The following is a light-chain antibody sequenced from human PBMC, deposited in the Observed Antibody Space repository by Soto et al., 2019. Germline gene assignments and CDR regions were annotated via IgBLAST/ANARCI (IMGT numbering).Light chain of an antibody. Sequence: QSALTQPASVSGSPGQSITVSCTGTSSDVGGSDHVNWYQQHPGKAPKLMIFDVSNRPSGVSNRFSGSKSGNTASLTISGLQAEDEADYYCSSYTSISTQVFGGGTKVTVL. V-gene: IGLV2-14*03. CDR3: SSYTSISTQV. CDR1: SSDVGGSDH. CDR2: DVS. J-gene: IGLJ3*02.